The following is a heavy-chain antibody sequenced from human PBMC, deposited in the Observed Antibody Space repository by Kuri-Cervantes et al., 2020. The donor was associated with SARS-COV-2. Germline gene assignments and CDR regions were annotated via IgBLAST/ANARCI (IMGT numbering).Heavy chain of an antibody. D-gene: IGHD2-2*01. CDR3: ARERGVIPAGLGWFDP. Sequence: GESLKISCAASGFTFSSSSINWVRQAPGKGLKWVSYISSGSNSIYYADSVKGRFTISRDNSKNSLYLQMNSLRVEDTAVYYCARERGVIPAGLGWFDPWGQGTLVTVSS. J-gene: IGHJ5*02. CDR1: GFTFSSSS. CDR2: ISSGSNSI. V-gene: IGHV3-48*01.